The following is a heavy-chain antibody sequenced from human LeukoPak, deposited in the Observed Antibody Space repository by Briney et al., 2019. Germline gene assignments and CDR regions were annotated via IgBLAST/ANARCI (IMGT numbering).Heavy chain of an antibody. Sequence: GGSLRLSCAASGFTVSSNYMSWVRQAPGKGLEWVSVIYSGGSTYYADSVKGRFTISSGNSKNTMYLQMNSLIAEDTAVFYYWGCRVSYGDYYIDYWGQGTLVTVSS. J-gene: IGHJ4*02. V-gene: IGHV3-53*01. CDR1: GFTVSSNY. CDR2: IYSGGST. D-gene: IGHD4-17*01. CDR3: WGCRVSYGDYYIDY.